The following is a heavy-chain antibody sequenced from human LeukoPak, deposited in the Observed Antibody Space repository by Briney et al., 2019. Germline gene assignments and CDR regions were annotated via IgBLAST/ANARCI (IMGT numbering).Heavy chain of an antibody. Sequence: ASVKVSCNASGYTFTGYYMRWVRQAPGQGLEWMGWINPNSGGTNYAQKFQGRVTMTRDTSISTAYMELSRLRSDDTAVYYCARDHTGYDSSGYYLESTFDYWGQGTLVTVSS. V-gene: IGHV1-2*02. CDR1: GYTFTGYY. CDR3: ARDHTGYDSSGYYLESTFDY. D-gene: IGHD3-22*01. J-gene: IGHJ4*02. CDR2: INPNSGGT.